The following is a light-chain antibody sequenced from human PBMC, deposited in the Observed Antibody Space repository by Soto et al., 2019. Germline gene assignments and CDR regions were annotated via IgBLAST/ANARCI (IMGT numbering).Light chain of an antibody. J-gene: IGLJ1*01. CDR3: SSYRSSSVYV. Sequence: QSALTQPASVSGSPGQSITISCTGTSTDVGDYYYVSWYQQHPGKAPKLMFDDDSNRPSGVSNRFAGSKSGNAASLTIAGLQAEEDADYYRSSYRSSSVYVFGTGTKLTVL. V-gene: IGLV2-14*01. CDR1: STDVGDYYY. CDR2: DDS.